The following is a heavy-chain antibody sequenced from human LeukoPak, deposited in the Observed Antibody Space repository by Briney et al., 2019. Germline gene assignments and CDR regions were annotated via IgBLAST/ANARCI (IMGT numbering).Heavy chain of an antibody. CDR2: IKQDGSEK. Sequence: GGSLRLSCAASGFTLSSYWISWVRQAPGKGLEGVANIKQDGSEKYYVDSVKGRFTNSRDNAKNSLYLQMNSLRAEDTAVYYCAKDGDPSPNYYGSGSYQFDYWGQGTLVTVSS. CDR1: GFTLSSYW. CDR3: AKDGDPSPNYYGSGSYQFDY. D-gene: IGHD3-10*01. V-gene: IGHV3-7*03. J-gene: IGHJ4*02.